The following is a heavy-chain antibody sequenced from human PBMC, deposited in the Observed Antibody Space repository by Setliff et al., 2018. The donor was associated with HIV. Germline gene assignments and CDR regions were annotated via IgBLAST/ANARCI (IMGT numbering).Heavy chain of an antibody. CDR3: ARERSLITVRRYFDN. V-gene: IGHV4-34*01. CDR1: GGSFSDYY. D-gene: IGHD1-1*01. CDR2: INHSGST. J-gene: IGHJ4*02. Sequence: PSETLSLTCAVYGGSFSDYYWSWIRQPPGKGLEWIGEINHSGSTNYNPSLKSRVTISVDTSKNQFSLKLNSVTAADTAVYYCARERSLITVRRYFDNWGQGTLVTVSS.